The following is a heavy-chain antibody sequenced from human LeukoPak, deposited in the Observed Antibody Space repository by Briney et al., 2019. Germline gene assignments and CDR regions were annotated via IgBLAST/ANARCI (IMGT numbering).Heavy chain of an antibody. CDR1: GYTFTSYY. CDR3: ARGLNTLVRGASDAFDL. D-gene: IGHD3-10*01. V-gene: IGHV1-46*01. CDR2: INPSGGST. Sequence: GASVKVSCKASGYTFTSYYMHWVRQAPGQGLEWMGIINPSGGSTGYAQKFQGRVTMTRDTSTSTVCMELSSLRSEDSAVYYCARGLNTLVRGASDAFDLWGQGTMVTVSS. J-gene: IGHJ3*01.